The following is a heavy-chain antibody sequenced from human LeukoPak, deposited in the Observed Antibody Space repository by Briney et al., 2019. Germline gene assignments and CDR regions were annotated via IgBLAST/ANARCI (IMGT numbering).Heavy chain of an antibody. V-gene: IGHV4-59*01. D-gene: IGHD3-22*01. CDR1: GGSLSRYY. CDR3: ASGYYYDSSGSDFDN. Sequence: SGTLSLTLTCSGGSLSRYYWSWIRQPPRKGEEGVGYIYYTGSTNYNPSLKSRVTISADRSKNQFSMKLSSVTAADTAVYYCASGYYYDSSGSDFDNWGQGTLVTVSS. CDR2: IYYTGST. J-gene: IGHJ4*02.